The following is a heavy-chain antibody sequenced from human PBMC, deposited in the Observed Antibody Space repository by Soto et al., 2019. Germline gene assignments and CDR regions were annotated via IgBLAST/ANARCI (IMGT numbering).Heavy chain of an antibody. Sequence: QVQLVESGGGVVQPGRSLRLSCAASGFTFSSYGMHWVRQAPGKGLEWVAVIWYDGSNKYYADSVKGRFTISRDNYKNTLYLQMNSLRAEDTAVYYCARDLAVTTILEPPGADYVDYWGQGTLVTVSS. D-gene: IGHD4-17*01. V-gene: IGHV3-33*01. J-gene: IGHJ4*02. CDR1: GFTFSSYG. CDR3: ARDLAVTTILEPPGADYVDY. CDR2: IWYDGSNK.